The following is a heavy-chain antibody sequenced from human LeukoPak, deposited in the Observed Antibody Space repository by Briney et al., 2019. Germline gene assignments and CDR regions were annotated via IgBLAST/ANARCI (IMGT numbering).Heavy chain of an antibody. J-gene: IGHJ4*02. V-gene: IGHV4-59*01. CDR2: VYNGGST. D-gene: IGHD2-2*01. CDR3: ARYCSRTNCHPFDY. Sequence: SETLSLTCTVSGGSIFSYYWSWIRQSPGKGLEWIGYVYNGGSTNYNPSLKSRVTILVDMSKNQFSLRLSSMTAADTAVYYCARYCSRTNCHPFDYWGQGTLVTVSS. CDR1: GGSIFSYY.